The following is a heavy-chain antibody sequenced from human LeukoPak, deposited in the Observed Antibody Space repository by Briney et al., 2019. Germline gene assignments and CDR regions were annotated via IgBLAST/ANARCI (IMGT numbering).Heavy chain of an antibody. V-gene: IGHV3-30-3*01. CDR1: GFTFSSYA. D-gene: IGHD4-17*01. CDR3: ARDKTFHDYGDFCLRY. J-gene: IGHJ4*02. CDR2: ISYDGSNK. Sequence: PGGSLRLSCAASGFTFSSYAMHWVRQAPGKGLEWVAVISYDGSNKYYADSVKGRFTISRDNSKNTLYLQMNSLRAEDTAVYYCARDKTFHDYGDFCLRYWGQGTLVTVSS.